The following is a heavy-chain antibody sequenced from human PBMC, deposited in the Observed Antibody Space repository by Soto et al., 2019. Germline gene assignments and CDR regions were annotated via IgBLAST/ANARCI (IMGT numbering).Heavy chain of an antibody. V-gene: IGHV1-69*01. J-gene: IGHJ5*02. CDR2: IMPIFGTA. CDR1: GGTFSSYA. Sequence: QVQLVQSGAEVKKPGSSVKVSCKASGGTFSSYAISWVRQAPGQGLEWMGGIMPIFGTANYAQKFQGGVTITADESTSTAYMELSSLRAEDTAVYYCASPKFRFWQQLDPWGQGTLVTVSS. D-gene: IGHD3-3*01. CDR3: ASPKFRFWQQLDP.